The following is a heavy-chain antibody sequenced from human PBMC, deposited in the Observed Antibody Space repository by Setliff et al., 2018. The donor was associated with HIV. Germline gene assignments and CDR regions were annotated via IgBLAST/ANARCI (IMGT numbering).Heavy chain of an antibody. D-gene: IGHD3-3*01. CDR3: ARGPQYNFWGGYLGL. CDR2: IESDGSDT. CDR1: GLTFSNYW. Sequence: PGGSLRLSCAASGLTFSNYWMHWVRQAPGKGLEWVSRIESDGSDTNYADSVRGRFTISRDNAKNTVYLQLTSLRAEDTAVYYCARGPQYNFWGGYLGLWGQGTLVTVSS. V-gene: IGHV3-74*01. J-gene: IGHJ4*02.